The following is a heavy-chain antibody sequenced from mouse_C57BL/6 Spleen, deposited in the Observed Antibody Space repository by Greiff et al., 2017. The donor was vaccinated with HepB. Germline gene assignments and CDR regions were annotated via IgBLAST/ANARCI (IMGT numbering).Heavy chain of an antibody. V-gene: IGHV1-69*01. D-gene: IGHD2-10*02. J-gene: IGHJ2*01. CDR1: GYTFTSYW. CDR3: ARRGYGNYVFFDY. Sequence: QVQLQQPGAELVMPGASVKLSCKASGYTFTSYWMHWVKQRPGQGLEWIGEIDPSDSYTNYNQKFKGKSTLTVDKSSSTAYMQLSSLTSEDSAVYYCARRGYGNYVFFDYWGQDTTLTVSS. CDR2: IDPSDSYT.